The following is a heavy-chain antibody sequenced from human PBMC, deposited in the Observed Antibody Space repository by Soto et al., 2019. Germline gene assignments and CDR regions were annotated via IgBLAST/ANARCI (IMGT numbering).Heavy chain of an antibody. V-gene: IGHV3-66*04. CDR2: IYSGGKT. CDR3: ARQLDY. CDR1: GFIVSDNY. J-gene: IGHJ4*02. Sequence: EVKVVESGGGLVQPGGSLRLSCAASGFIVSDNYMTWVRQAPGKGLEWVSVIYSGGKTDYTDSVKGRFTVSRDISKNTMYLQMNSLRDEDADVYSCARQLDYWGQGNLVIVSS.